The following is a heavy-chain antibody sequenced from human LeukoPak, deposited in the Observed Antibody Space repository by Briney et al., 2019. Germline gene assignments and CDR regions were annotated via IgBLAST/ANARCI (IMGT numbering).Heavy chain of an antibody. CDR1: GFTFSNAW. V-gene: IGHV3-7*01. Sequence: GGSLRLSCAASGFTFSNAWMSWVRQAPGKGLEWVANINLDGSEKYYVDSVKGRFTISRDNAKNSLYLQMNSLRAEDTAVYYCARGLSGYASSLGYWGQGTLVTVSA. D-gene: IGHD6-6*01. J-gene: IGHJ4*02. CDR2: INLDGSEK. CDR3: ARGLSGYASSLGY.